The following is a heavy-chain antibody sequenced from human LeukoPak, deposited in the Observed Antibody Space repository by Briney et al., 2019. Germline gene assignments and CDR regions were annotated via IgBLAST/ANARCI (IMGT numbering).Heavy chain of an antibody. V-gene: IGHV3-21*01. J-gene: IGHJ4*02. CDR2: ISSSSSYI. Sequence: GGSLRLSCAASGLTFSSYSMNWVRQAPGKGLEWVSSISSSSSYIYYADSVKGRFIISRDNAKNSLYLQMNSLRAEDTAVYYCARQMAYCGGDCYSRLFDYWGQGTLVTVSS. CDR1: GLTFSSYS. CDR3: ARQMAYCGGDCYSRLFDY. D-gene: IGHD2-21*02.